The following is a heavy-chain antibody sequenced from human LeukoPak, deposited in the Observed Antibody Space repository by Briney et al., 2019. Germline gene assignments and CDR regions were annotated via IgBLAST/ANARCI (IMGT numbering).Heavy chain of an antibody. CDR1: GFTFSSYG. Sequence: PGGSLRLSCAASGFTFSSYGMHWVRQAPGKGLEWVAFIRDDGSNKFYADSVKGRFTISRDNSKNTLYLQMNSPRAEDTAVYYCAREGYYDSSGHGDAFDIGGQGTMVTVPS. CDR2: IRDDGSNK. V-gene: IGHV3-30*02. CDR3: AREGYYDSSGHGDAFDI. J-gene: IGHJ3*02. D-gene: IGHD3-22*01.